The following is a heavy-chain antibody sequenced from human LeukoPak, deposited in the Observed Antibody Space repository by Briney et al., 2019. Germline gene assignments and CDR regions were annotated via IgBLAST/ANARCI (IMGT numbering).Heavy chain of an antibody. Sequence: GASVTVSCKASGYTFTGYYMHWVRQAPGQGLEWMGWINPNSGGTNYAQKFHGRVTMTRDTSISTAYMELSRLRSDDTAVYYCARTCSSTRCYIDSHWGQGTLVTVSS. V-gene: IGHV1-2*02. J-gene: IGHJ4*02. CDR3: ARTCSSTRCYIDSH. CDR1: GYTFTGYY. D-gene: IGHD2-2*02. CDR2: INPNSGGT.